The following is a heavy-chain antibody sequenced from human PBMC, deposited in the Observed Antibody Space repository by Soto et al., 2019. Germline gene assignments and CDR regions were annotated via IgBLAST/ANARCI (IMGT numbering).Heavy chain of an antibody. V-gene: IGHV5-10-1*01. CDR2: IDPSDSYT. J-gene: IGHJ6*02. CDR1: GYSFTSYW. CDR3: AALIRTPYYYYGMDV. Sequence: GESLKISCKGSGYSFTSYWISWVRQMPGKGLEWMGRIDPSDSYTNYSPSFQGHVTISADKSISTAYLQWRSLKASDTAMYYCAALIRTPYYYYGMDVWGQGTTVTVSS. D-gene: IGHD2-15*01.